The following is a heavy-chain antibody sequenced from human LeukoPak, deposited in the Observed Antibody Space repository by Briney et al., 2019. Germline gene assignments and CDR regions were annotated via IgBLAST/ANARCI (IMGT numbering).Heavy chain of an antibody. Sequence: SETLSLTCAVYGGSFSGYYCNWIRQPPGKGLEWIGEINHSGSTNYNPSLKSRVTISVDTSKNQFSLKLSSVTAADTAVYYCARGRVAAAGTHDYYYYGMDVWGQGTTVTVSS. V-gene: IGHV4-34*01. D-gene: IGHD6-13*01. CDR2: INHSGST. CDR3: ARGRVAAAGTHDYYYYGMDV. J-gene: IGHJ6*02. CDR1: GGSFSGYY.